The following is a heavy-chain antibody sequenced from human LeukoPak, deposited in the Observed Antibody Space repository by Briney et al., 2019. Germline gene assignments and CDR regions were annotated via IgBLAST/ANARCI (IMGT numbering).Heavy chain of an antibody. J-gene: IGHJ3*01. CDR3: ARSLYSSTWYYTFDL. D-gene: IGHD6-13*01. V-gene: IGHV5-51*01. CDR2: IYPADSDT. Sequence: GESLKISCKGSGYSFTTYWIGWVRQLPGKGLEWMGIIYPADSDTRYSPSFQGQVTISADKSISTAYLQWSSLKASDTAMYYCARSLYSSTWYYTFDLWGQGTMVTVFS. CDR1: GYSFTTYW.